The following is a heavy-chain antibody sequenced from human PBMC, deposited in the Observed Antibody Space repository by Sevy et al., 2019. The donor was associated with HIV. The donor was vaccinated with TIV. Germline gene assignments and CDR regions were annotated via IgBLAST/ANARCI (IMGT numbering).Heavy chain of an antibody. J-gene: IGHJ5*02. V-gene: IGHV3-9*01. CDR2: ISWNRGSI. D-gene: IGHD6-19*01. CDR1: GFTFDDYA. Sequence: GGSLRLSCSASGFTFDDYAMHWVRQAPGKGLEWVSGISWNRGSIDYADSVKGRFTISRDKSKNTLYLQMNSLRVEDTALYYCAKGGRQWRDDTCFDPWGQGTLVTVSS. CDR3: AKGGRQWRDDTCFDP.